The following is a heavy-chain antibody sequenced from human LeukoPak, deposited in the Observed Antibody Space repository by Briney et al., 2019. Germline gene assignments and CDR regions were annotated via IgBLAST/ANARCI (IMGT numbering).Heavy chain of an antibody. CDR1: GYTFTSYD. CDR2: MNPNSGNT. Sequence: ASVKVSCKAPGYTFTSYDINWVRQATGQGLEWMGWMNPNSGNTGYAQKFQGRVTMTRNTSISTAYMELSSLRSEGTAVYYCYDSSGYGAFDIWGQGTMVTVSS. CDR3: YDSSGYGAFDI. D-gene: IGHD3-22*01. V-gene: IGHV1-8*01. J-gene: IGHJ3*02.